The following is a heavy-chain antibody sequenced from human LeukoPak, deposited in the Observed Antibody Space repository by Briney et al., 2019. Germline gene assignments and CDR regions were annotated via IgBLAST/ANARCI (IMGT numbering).Heavy chain of an antibody. V-gene: IGHV3-48*04. CDR3: ARGYSSSPAADYYYYYYIDV. D-gene: IGHD6-6*01. Sequence: GGSLRLSCAASGFTFRSYGMNWVRQAPGRGLEWVSHISSSSKTIYYADSVKGRFTVSRDNAQNSLYLQMNSLRAEDTAVYYCARGYSSSPAADYYYYYYIDVWGKGTTVTVSS. J-gene: IGHJ6*03. CDR1: GFTFRSYG. CDR2: ISSSSKTI.